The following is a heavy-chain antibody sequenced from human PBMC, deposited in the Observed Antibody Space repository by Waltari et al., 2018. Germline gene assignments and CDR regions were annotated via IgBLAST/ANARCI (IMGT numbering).Heavy chain of an antibody. D-gene: IGHD6-13*01. CDR2: ISGSGGST. V-gene: IGHV3-23*01. CDR3: AKGSSWSRYYFDY. Sequence: EVQLLESGGGLVQPGGSLRLSCAASGFTFSSYAISWVRQAPVKGLEWVSAISGSGGSTYYADSVKGRFTISRDNSKNTLYLQMNSLRAEDTAVYYCAKGSSWSRYYFDYWGQGTLVTVSS. CDR1: GFTFSSYA. J-gene: IGHJ4*02.